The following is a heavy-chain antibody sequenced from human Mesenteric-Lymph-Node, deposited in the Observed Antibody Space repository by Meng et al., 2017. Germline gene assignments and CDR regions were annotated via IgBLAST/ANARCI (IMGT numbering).Heavy chain of an antibody. V-gene: IGHV4-39*07. Sequence: GSLRLSCTVSGGSISNNAYYWGWIRQPPGKGLEWIGHIYYSGTTNYNPSLKSRVTISLDTSKNQFSLRLTSVTAADTAVYYCARDPSYYGSGSYFDPSYYYYYGMDVWGQGTTVTVSS. D-gene: IGHD3-10*01. CDR1: GGSISNNAYY. CDR3: ARDPSYYGSGSYFDPSYYYYYGMDV. CDR2: IYYSGTT. J-gene: IGHJ6*02.